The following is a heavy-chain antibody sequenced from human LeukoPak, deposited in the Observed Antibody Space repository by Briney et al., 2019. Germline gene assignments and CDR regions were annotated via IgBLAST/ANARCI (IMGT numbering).Heavy chain of an antibody. CDR3: AKDGGIGYSSGWDAFDI. CDR1: GFTFDDYA. Sequence: PGRSLRLSCAASGFTFDDYAMHWVRQAPGKGLEWVSGISWNSGSIGYADSVKGRFTISRDNAKNSLYLQMNSLRAEDTALYYCAKDGGIGYSSGWDAFDIWGQGTMVTVSS. J-gene: IGHJ3*02. V-gene: IGHV3-9*01. CDR2: ISWNSGSI. D-gene: IGHD6-19*01.